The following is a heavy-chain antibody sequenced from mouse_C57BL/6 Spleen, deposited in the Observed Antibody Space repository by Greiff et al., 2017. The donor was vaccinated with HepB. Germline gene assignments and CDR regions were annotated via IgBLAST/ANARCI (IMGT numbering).Heavy chain of an antibody. CDR3: ARGIDSSGYRFAY. V-gene: IGHV1-50*01. J-gene: IGHJ3*01. D-gene: IGHD3-2*02. Sequence: QLQQSGAELVKPGASVKLSCKASGYTFTSYWMQWVKQRPGQGLEWIGEIDPSDSYTNYNQKFKGKATLTVDTSSSTAYMQLSSLTSEDSAVYYCARGIDSSGYRFAYWGQGTLVTVSA. CDR1: GYTFTSYW. CDR2: IDPSDSYT.